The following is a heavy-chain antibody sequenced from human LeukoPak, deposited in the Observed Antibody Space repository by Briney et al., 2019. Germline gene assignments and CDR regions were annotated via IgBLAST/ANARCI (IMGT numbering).Heavy chain of an antibody. D-gene: IGHD3-22*01. J-gene: IGHJ4*02. CDR3: ATLARTYYDSSGYR. Sequence: PSETLSLTCTVSGGSIISSSFWWGWIRQPPGKGLEWIGSIYYSGVSYYNTSLKSRVTISVDTSKNQFSLKLSSVTAADTAVYYCATLARTYYDSSGYRWGQGTLVTVSS. V-gene: IGHV4-39*07. CDR2: IYYSGVS. CDR1: GGSIISSSFW.